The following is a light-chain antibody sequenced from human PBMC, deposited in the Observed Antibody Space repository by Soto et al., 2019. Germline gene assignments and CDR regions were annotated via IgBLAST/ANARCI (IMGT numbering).Light chain of an antibody. Sequence: DIQMTQSPSSLSASVGDRVTITGRASQSISSYLNWYQQNPGKAPKIMIYAASSLQSGVPSRFSGSGSGTDFTLTISSLKPEDFETYYCQQSYSTPVTFGQGTKVDIK. CDR1: QSISSY. CDR2: AAS. V-gene: IGKV1-39*01. CDR3: QQSYSTPVT. J-gene: IGKJ1*01.